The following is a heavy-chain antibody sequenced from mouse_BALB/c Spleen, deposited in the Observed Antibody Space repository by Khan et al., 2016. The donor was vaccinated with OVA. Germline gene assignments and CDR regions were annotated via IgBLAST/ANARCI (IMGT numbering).Heavy chain of an antibody. J-gene: IGHJ2*01. Sequence: VQLQQSGPGLVKPSQSLSLTCTVTGYSITSDYVCNWIRQFPGNKLEWMGYISYSGNTKYTPSLKSRISITRDTSKNQFFLQLNFVTIEDTATYYCARIQGGDFDYWGQGTTLTVSS. D-gene: IGHD3-2*02. CDR2: ISYSGNT. V-gene: IGHV3-2*02. CDR1: GYSITSDYV. CDR3: ARIQGGDFDY.